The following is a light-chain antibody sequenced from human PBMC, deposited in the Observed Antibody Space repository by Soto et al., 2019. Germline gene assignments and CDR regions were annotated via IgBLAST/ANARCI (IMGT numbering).Light chain of an antibody. V-gene: IGKV3-11*01. J-gene: IGKJ3*01. Sequence: TLSFSPGERATLSCRASQSVSGYLAWYQQKPGQAPRLLIYDGSHRAAGIPSRFSGSGSGTDFTLTISGLEPEDFAVYYCQQRSNWLISFGPGTKVDIK. CDR2: DGS. CDR3: QQRSNWLIS. CDR1: QSVSGY.